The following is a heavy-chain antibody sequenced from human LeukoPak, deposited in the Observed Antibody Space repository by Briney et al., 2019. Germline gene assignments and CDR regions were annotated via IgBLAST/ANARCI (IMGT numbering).Heavy chain of an antibody. V-gene: IGHV3-30*18. D-gene: IGHD3-10*01. CDR1: GFTFSTYG. Sequence: PGGSLRLSCAASGFTFSTYGIHWVRQAPGKGLEWVAVISYDGSNKYYADSVKGRLTISRDNSKNTVYLQMNSLRAEDTAVYYCAKKAWFRLDYWGQGTLVTVSS. J-gene: IGHJ4*02. CDR2: ISYDGSNK. CDR3: AKKAWFRLDY.